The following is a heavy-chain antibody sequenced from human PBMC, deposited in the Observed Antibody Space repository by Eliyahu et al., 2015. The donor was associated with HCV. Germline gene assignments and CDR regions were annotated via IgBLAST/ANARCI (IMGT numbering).Heavy chain of an antibody. CDR2: IIPILGIT. CDR3: ARDNITMILMAAGYFEN. J-gene: IGHJ4*02. V-gene: IGHV1-69*04. Sequence: QVQLVQSGAEVKKPGSSVKVSCKASGGAFSSFAVSWVRQAPGQGLEWMGRIIPILGITNYAQKFRDRATMTADKTTSTAYMELSSLRSEDTAVYYCARDNITMILMAAGYFENWGQGTLVTVSS. D-gene: IGHD3-22*01. CDR1: GGAFSSFA.